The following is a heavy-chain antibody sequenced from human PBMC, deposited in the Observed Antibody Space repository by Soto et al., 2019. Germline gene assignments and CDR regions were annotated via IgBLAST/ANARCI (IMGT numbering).Heavy chain of an antibody. J-gene: IGHJ4*02. CDR3: ARGLLWSWPVDY. CDR1: GYTFTSYA. V-gene: IGHV1-3*01. D-gene: IGHD2-21*01. Sequence: ASVKVSCKASGYTFTSYAMHWVRQAPGQRLEWMGWINAGNGNTKYSQKFQGRVTITRDTSASTAYMELSSLRSEDTAVYYCARGLLWSWPVDYWGQGTLVTVSS. CDR2: INAGNGNT.